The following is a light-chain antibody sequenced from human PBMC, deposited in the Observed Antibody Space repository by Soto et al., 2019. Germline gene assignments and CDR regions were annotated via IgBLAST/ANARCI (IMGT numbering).Light chain of an antibody. CDR1: QSISSW. CDR2: KAS. V-gene: IGKV1-5*03. Sequence: DIPMTQSPSTLSASVGDRVTITCRASQSISSWLAWYQQKPGKAPNLLIYKASSLESGVPSRFSGSRSGTEFTLTISSLQPDDFATYYCQQYKSYSSTFGQGTKVEIK. CDR3: QQYKSYSST. J-gene: IGKJ1*01.